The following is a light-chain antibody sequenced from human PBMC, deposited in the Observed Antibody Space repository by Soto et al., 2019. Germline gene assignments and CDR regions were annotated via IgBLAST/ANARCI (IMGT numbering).Light chain of an antibody. CDR2: AAS. CDR3: QQLNSYPLT. V-gene: IGKV1-9*01. Sequence: IHLSHSPSSLSASVLDRVTITFLSSQGISSYLSWYQQKPGKAPKLLIYAASTLQSEVPSRFSGSGSGTDFTLTISSLQPEDFTTYYCQQLNSYPLTFGGGTKVDIK. CDR1: QGISSY. J-gene: IGKJ4*01.